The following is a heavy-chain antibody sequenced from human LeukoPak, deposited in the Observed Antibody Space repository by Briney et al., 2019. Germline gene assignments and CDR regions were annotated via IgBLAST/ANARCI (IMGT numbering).Heavy chain of an antibody. D-gene: IGHD1-1*01. CDR2: ILYSGTTT. Sequence: SETLSLTCTVSGGSISPYYWSWIRQTPGKGLEWIGCILYSGTTTNYNPSLKSRVTISVDTSENQFSLKLSSVTAADTAVYYCARVGDWNDLVYWGQGTLVTVSS. CDR3: ARVGDWNDLVY. J-gene: IGHJ4*02. CDR1: GGSISPYY. V-gene: IGHV4-59*01.